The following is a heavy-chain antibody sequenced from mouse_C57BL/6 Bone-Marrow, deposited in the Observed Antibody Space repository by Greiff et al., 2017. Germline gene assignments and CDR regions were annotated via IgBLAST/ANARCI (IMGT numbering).Heavy chain of an antibody. CDR1: GYTFTDHT. V-gene: IGHV1-78*01. Sequence: VKLVESDAELVKPGASVKISCKVSGYTFTDHTIHWMKQRPEQGLEWIGYIYPRDGSTKYNEKFKGKATLTADKSSSTAYMQLNSLTSEDSAVYFCARDSLHYYGSSGFAYWGQGTLVTVSA. J-gene: IGHJ3*01. CDR2: IYPRDGST. CDR3: ARDSLHYYGSSGFAY. D-gene: IGHD1-1*01.